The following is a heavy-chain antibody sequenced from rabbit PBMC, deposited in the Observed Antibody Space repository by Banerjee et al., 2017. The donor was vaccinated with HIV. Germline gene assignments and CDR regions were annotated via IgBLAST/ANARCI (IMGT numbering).Heavy chain of an antibody. D-gene: IGHD4-1*01. CDR1: GFDFSNYG. CDR2: IEPIFGNT. Sequence: QEQLEESGGGLVQPGGSLKLSCKASGFDFSNYGVSWVRQAPGKGLEWIGYIEPIFGNTYYANWVNGRFTISSHNAQNTLYLQLSSLTAADTATYFCARDSGDWCFDLWGPGTLVTVS. J-gene: IGHJ4*01. V-gene: IGHV1S47*01. CDR3: ARDSGDWCFDL.